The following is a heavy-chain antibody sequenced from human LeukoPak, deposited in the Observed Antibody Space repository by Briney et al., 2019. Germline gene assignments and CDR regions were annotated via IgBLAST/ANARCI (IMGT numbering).Heavy chain of an antibody. CDR3: AGFSHKGV. Sequence: GRSLRLSCAASGFTVSHNYVSWVRQAPGKGLEWVALIYSGGSTYYADFVKGRFTISRDNSKNTLYLQMSSLRAEDTAVYYCAGFSHKGVWGQGTTVTVSS. CDR2: IYSGGST. CDR1: GFTVSHNY. V-gene: IGHV3-66*01. J-gene: IGHJ6*02.